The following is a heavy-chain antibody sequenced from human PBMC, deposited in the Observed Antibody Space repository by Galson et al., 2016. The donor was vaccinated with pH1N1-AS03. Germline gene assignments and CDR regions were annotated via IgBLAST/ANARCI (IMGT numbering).Heavy chain of an antibody. V-gene: IGHV3-21*01. J-gene: IGHJ6*02. Sequence: SLRLSCAASGFTFRTCGMNWVRQAPGKGLEWVSSISSSSSYIYYADSVKGRFTISRDNARNSLYLQMNSLRAEDTAVYYCARRSAAVSGTGCVDVWGQGTTVTVSS. D-gene: IGHD6-19*01. CDR2: ISSSSSYI. CDR3: ARRSAAVSGTGCVDV. CDR1: GFTFRTCG.